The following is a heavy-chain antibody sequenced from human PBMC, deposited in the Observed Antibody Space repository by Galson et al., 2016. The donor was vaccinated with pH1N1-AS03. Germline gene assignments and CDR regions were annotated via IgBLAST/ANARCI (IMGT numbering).Heavy chain of an antibody. D-gene: IGHD4/OR15-4a*01. CDR3: ARRSPWSPVPTFYFDY. Sequence: SLRLSCAASGFTFSTFSMSWARQTPGRGLEWVSCISASATDTYYADSVKGRFTISRDNSRDTLYLQMSNLRAEDTAVYYCARRSPWSPVPTFYFDYWGQGTLVTVSS. CDR2: ISASATDT. CDR1: GFTFSTFS. J-gene: IGHJ4*02. V-gene: IGHV3-23*01.